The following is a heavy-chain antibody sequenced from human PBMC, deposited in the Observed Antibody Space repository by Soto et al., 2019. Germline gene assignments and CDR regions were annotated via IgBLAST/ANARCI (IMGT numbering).Heavy chain of an antibody. J-gene: IGHJ3*02. V-gene: IGHV3-13*01. CDR1: GFTFSSYY. D-gene: IGHD5-18*01. CDR2: IGTAGDT. CDR3: ARAAYGYYAFDI. Sequence: GGSLRLSCAASGFTFSSYYMHWVRQATGKGLEWVSAIGTAGDTYYPGSVKGRFTISRENAKNSLYLQMNSLRAGDTAVYYCARAAYGYYAFDIWGQGTMVTVSS.